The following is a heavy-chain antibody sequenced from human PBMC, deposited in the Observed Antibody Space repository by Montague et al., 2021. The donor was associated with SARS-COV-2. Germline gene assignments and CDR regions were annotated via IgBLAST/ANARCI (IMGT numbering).Heavy chain of an antibody. Sequence: SLRLSCAASGFIFSNFAFHWVRQAPGKGLEWVAIITYDGIDKYYVDSVKGRFTISRDNSKNTLYLQMNSLRAEDTAVYYCATERELSAFDIWGQGTMVTVSS. CDR3: ATERELSAFDI. CDR1: GFIFSNFA. J-gene: IGHJ3*02. D-gene: IGHD1-7*01. V-gene: IGHV3-30*04. CDR2: ITYDGIDK.